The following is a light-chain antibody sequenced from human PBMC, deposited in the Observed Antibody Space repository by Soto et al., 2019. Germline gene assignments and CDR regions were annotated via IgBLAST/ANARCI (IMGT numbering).Light chain of an antibody. CDR1: QSISSW. CDR2: KAS. Sequence: DIQMTQSPSTLSASVGDRVTIICRASQSISSWLAWYQQKGGKAPKLLISKASNLDSGVPSRFSGSGSGTEFNLTISSLQPEDFATYYCQQPISFPITFGQGTRLEIK. V-gene: IGKV1-5*03. J-gene: IGKJ5*01. CDR3: QQPISFPIT.